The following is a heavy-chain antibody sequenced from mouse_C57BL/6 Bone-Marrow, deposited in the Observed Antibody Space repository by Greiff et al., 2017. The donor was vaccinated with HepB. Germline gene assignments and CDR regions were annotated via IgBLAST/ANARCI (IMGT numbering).Heavy chain of an antibody. CDR1: GFTFSDFY. D-gene: IGHD1-1*01. Sequence: DVHLVESGGGLVQSGRSLRLSCATSGFTFSDFYMEWVRQAPGKGLEWIAASRNKANDYTTEYSASVKGRFIVSRDTSQSILYLQMNALRAEDTAIYYCARDASPYYYGTGFAYWGQGTLVTVSA. CDR2: SRNKANDYTT. J-gene: IGHJ3*01. V-gene: IGHV7-1*01. CDR3: ARDASPYYYGTGFAY.